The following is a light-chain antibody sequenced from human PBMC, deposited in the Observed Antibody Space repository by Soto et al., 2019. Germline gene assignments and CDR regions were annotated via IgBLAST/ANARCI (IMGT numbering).Light chain of an antibody. CDR1: QGIGNY. CDR3: QEYNIAPWT. J-gene: IGKJ1*01. CDR2: AAS. Sequence: IQMTQAPSSLSASVGDRVTITCRASQGIGNYLAWYQQNPGEVPRLLIYAASTLQSGVPSRFSGSGSGTDFTLTISSLQPADVATYYCQEYNIAPWTFGQGTKVEVK. V-gene: IGKV1-27*01.